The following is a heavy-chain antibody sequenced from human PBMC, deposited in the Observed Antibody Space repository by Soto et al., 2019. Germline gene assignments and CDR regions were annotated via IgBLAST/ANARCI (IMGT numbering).Heavy chain of an antibody. CDR3: ARDQVQGYSSRWYRYYYYGMDV. CDR2: ISYDGSNK. J-gene: IGHJ6*01. Sequence: QVQLVESGGVVVQPGRSLRLCCAASGFTFSSYAMHWVRQAPGKGLEWVAVISYDGSNKYYADSVKGRFTISRDNSKHTLYLQMNSLRAEDTSVYYCARDQVQGYSSRWYRYYYYGMDVW. V-gene: IGHV3-30-3*01. CDR1: GFTFSSYA. D-gene: IGHD6-13*01.